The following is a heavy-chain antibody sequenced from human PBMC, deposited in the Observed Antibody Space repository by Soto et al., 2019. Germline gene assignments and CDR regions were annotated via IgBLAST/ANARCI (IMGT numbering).Heavy chain of an antibody. CDR2: INHSGST. CDR1: GGSFSGYY. D-gene: IGHD5-12*01. J-gene: IGHJ4*02. CDR3: ARGRQATILY. Sequence: SETLSLTCAVYGGSFSGYYWSWIRQPPGKGLEWIGEINHSGSTNYNPSLKSRVTISVDTSKNQFSRKLSSVTAADTAVYYCARGRQATILYWGQGTLVTVSS. V-gene: IGHV4-34*01.